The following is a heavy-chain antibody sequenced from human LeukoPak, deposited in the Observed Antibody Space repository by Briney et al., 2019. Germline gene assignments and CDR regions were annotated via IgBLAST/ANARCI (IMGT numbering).Heavy chain of an antibody. V-gene: IGHV3-64*01. CDR3: AREGYSSSWYYFDY. Sequence: GGSLRLSCAASGFTFSSCAMHWVRQAPGKGLEYVSAISSNGGSTYYANSVKGRFTISRDNSKNTLYLQMGSLRAEDMAVYYCAREGYSSSWYYFDYWGQGTLVTVSS. CDR2: ISSNGGST. J-gene: IGHJ4*02. D-gene: IGHD6-13*01. CDR1: GFTFSSCA.